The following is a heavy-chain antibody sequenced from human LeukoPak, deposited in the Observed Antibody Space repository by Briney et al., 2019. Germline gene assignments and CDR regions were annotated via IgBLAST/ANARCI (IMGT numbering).Heavy chain of an antibody. Sequence: PGGSLRLSCAASGFTFSSYAMSWVRQAPGKGLEWVSAISGSGGSTYYAGSVKGRFTISRDNSKNTLYLQMNSLRAEDTAVYYCAKTFSCSSTSCSDYWGQGTLVTVSS. CDR2: ISGSGGST. D-gene: IGHD2-2*01. CDR3: AKTFSCSSTSCSDY. CDR1: GFTFSSYA. J-gene: IGHJ4*02. V-gene: IGHV3-23*01.